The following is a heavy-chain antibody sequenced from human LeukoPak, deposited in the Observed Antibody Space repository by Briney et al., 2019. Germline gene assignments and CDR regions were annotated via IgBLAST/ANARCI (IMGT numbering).Heavy chain of an antibody. CDR2: IYYSGST. V-gene: IGHV4-61*05. Sequence: SETLSLTCTVSGGSISSSSYYWGWIRQPPGKGLEGIGYIYYSGSTNYNPSLKGRVTISVDTSKNQFFLKLSSVTAADTAVYYCARVMITFGGVIARGVGSYYFDYWGQGTLVTVSS. CDR3: ARVMITFGGVIARGVGSYYFDY. J-gene: IGHJ4*02. CDR1: GGSISSSSYY. D-gene: IGHD3-16*02.